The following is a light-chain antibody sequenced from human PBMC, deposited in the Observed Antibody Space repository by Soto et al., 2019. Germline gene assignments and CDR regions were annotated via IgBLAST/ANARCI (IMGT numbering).Light chain of an antibody. CDR3: TSYTSSRTLV. Sequence: QSALTQPASVSGSPGQSITISCTGTASDVGANNYVSWYQQHPGKAHELMIYDVRKRPSGVSNRFSASKSGNTASLTISGLQAEDEADYYCTSYTSSRTLVFGGGTKVTVL. V-gene: IGLV2-14*01. CDR2: DVR. CDR1: ASDVGANNY. J-gene: IGLJ2*01.